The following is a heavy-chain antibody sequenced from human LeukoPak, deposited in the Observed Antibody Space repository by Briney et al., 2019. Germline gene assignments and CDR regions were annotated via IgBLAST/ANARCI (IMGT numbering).Heavy chain of an antibody. V-gene: IGHV1-69*01. CDR1: GGTFSSYA. CDR2: IIPIFGTA. D-gene: IGHD4-23*01. Sequence: ASVKVSCKVSGGTFSSYAISWVRQAPGQGLEWMGGIIPIFGTANYAQKFQGRVTITADESTSTAYMELSSLRSEDTAVYYCARLDYGGNSGDGYWGQGTLVTVSS. J-gene: IGHJ4*02. CDR3: ARLDYGGNSGDGY.